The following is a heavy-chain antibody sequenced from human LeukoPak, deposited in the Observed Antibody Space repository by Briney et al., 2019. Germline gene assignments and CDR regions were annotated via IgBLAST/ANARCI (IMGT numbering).Heavy chain of an antibody. CDR3: ARGVSRYFDY. Sequence: SQTLSLTCAISGDSVSSNSATWNWIRQSPSRGLEWLGRTFYRSKWYNEYAPSVKGRIAFNPDTSQNQFSLQLNSVTPEDTAVYYCARGVSRYFDYWGQGTLVAASS. CDR2: TFYRSKWYN. V-gene: IGHV6-1*01. J-gene: IGHJ4*02. CDR1: GDSVSSNSAT. D-gene: IGHD5/OR15-5a*01.